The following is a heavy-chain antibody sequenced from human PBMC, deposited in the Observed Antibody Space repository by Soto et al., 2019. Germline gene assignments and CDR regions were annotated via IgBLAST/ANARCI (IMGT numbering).Heavy chain of an antibody. CDR1: GFTFSSYA. D-gene: IGHD6-19*01. Sequence: EVQLLESGGGLVQPGGSLRLSCAASGFTFSSYAMSWVRQAPGKGLEWVSAISGSGGSTYYADSVKGRFTISRDNSKNTLYLQMNRLRAEDTAVYYCAKVGGAGRGTLGYFDYWGQGTLVTVSS. CDR2: ISGSGGST. J-gene: IGHJ4*02. CDR3: AKVGGAGRGTLGYFDY. V-gene: IGHV3-23*01.